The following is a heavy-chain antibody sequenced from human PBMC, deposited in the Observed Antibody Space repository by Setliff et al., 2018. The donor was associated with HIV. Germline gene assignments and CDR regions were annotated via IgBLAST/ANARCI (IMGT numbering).Heavy chain of an antibody. V-gene: IGHV4-39*07. CDR1: GDSLSRSSNH. J-gene: IGHJ4*02. D-gene: IGHD3-22*01. CDR3: ARDPHYYDSSGHYSWFYFDF. Sequence: PSETLSLTCTVSGDSLSRSSNHWGWIRQPPGKGLEWIGNTYYSGSTYYNPSLKSRVTISVDTSKNQFSLKMTSVTAADTAVYYCARDPHYYDSSGHYSWFYFDFWGQGTLVTSPQ. CDR2: TYYSGST.